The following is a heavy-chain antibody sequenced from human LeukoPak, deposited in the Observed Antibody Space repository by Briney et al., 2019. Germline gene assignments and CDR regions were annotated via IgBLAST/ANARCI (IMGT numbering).Heavy chain of an antibody. J-gene: IGHJ3*01. CDR3: ARTYGDYDDAFDV. V-gene: IGHV4-39*01. CDR1: GGSISSSTYY. Sequence: SETLSLTCTVSGGSISSSTYYWGWIRQPPGKGLEWIGSIYYSGSTYNNPSLKSRVTIFVDTSKDQFSLKLSSVTATDTAVYYCARTYGDYDDAFDVWGQGTMVTDSS. D-gene: IGHD4-17*01. CDR2: IYYSGST.